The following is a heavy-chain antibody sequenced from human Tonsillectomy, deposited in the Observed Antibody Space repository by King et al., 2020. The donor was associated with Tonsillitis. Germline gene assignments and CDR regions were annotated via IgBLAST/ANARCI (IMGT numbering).Heavy chain of an antibody. CDR1: VGSFSGYY. D-gene: IGHD5-12*01. J-gene: IGHJ3*02. CDR3: ASDPRGSPRNTFDI. Sequence: VQLQQWGAGLLKPSETLSFTCAVYVGSFSGYYWSWIRQPPRKGLEWIAEINNSGSTNYNPSLKSRVTISVGPSKNQFSLKLNSMTAADTAVYYCASDPRGSPRNTFDIWGLGTMVTVSS. CDR2: INNSGST. V-gene: IGHV4-34*01.